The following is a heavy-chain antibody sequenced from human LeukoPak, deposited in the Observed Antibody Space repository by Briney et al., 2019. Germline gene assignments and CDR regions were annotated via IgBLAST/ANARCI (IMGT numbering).Heavy chain of an antibody. V-gene: IGHV3-21*01. CDR2: ISSSSSYT. D-gene: IGHD2-15*01. Sequence: GGSLRLSCAASGFTFSSYSMNWVRQAPGKGLEWVSSISSSSSYTYYADSVKGRFTISRDNAKNSLYLQMNSLRAEDTAVYYCARVPTYSIVVVVADYYGMDVWGRGTTVTVSS. CDR3: ARVPTYSIVVVVADYYGMDV. J-gene: IGHJ6*02. CDR1: GFTFSSYS.